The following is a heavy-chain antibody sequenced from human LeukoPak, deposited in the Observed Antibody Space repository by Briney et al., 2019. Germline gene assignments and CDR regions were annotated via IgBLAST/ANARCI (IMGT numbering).Heavy chain of an antibody. D-gene: IGHD2-2*01. V-gene: IGHV4-61*02. Sequence: SETLSFTCTVSGGSISSGSYYWSWIRQPAGKGLEWIGRIYTSGSTNYNPSLKSRVTISVDTSRDHFSLKLSSVTAADTAVYYCARSTNCNWCFDYWGQGNLVTVSS. CDR3: ARSTNCNWCFDY. CDR1: GGSISSGSYY. J-gene: IGHJ4*02. CDR2: IYTSGST.